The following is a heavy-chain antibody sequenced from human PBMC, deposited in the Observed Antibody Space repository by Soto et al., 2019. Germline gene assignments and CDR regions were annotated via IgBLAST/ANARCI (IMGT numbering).Heavy chain of an antibody. J-gene: IGHJ6*02. CDR3: ARGGSLYYCYGIDV. Sequence: EVQLVESGGGLVQPGGSLRLSCAASGFTISNNYMTWVRQAPGKGLEWVSLIDTGGDTYYADSVKGRFTLSRDSSKNTLYLQMSSLRAEDTAVYNCARGGSLYYCYGIDVWGQGTTVTVSS. CDR1: GFTISNNY. V-gene: IGHV3-66*01. CDR2: IDTGGDT. D-gene: IGHD3-16*01.